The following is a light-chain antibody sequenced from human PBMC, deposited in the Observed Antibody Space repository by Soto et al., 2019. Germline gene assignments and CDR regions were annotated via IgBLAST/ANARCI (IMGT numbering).Light chain of an antibody. V-gene: IGLV1-40*01. Sequence: QSVLTQPPSVSGAPGQRVTISCTGSSSNIGAGYDVHWYQQLPGTAPKLLTYGNSNRPSGVPERFSGSKSGTSASLAITGLRAEDEADYYCQSYASSLSGWVFGGGTKLTVL. J-gene: IGLJ3*02. CDR2: GNS. CDR1: SSNIGAGYD. CDR3: QSYASSLSGWV.